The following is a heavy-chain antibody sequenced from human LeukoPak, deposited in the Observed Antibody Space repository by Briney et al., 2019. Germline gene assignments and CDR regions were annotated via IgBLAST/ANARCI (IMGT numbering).Heavy chain of an antibody. Sequence: PSETLSLTCAVSGGSISSSNWWNWVRQPPGKGLEWIGRIYTSGSTNYNPSLKSRVTISVDTSKNQFSLKLSSATAADTAVYYCARESRHYDILTGYSIRYFDYWGQGTLVTVSS. CDR3: ARESRHYDILTGYSIRYFDY. D-gene: IGHD3-9*01. J-gene: IGHJ4*02. CDR1: GGSISSSNW. V-gene: IGHV4-4*02. CDR2: IYTSGST.